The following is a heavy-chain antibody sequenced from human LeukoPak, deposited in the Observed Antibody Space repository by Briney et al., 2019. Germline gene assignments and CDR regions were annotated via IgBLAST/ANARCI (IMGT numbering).Heavy chain of an antibody. V-gene: IGHV1-69*06. CDR2: IIPIFGTA. J-gene: IGHJ5*02. Sequence: ASVKVSCKASGGTFSSYAISWVRQAPGQGLEWMGGIIPIFGTANYAQKFQGRVTITADKSTSTAYMELSSLRSEDTAVYYCASSNYDILTGYYSWFDPWGQGTLVTVSS. CDR3: ASSNYDILTGYYSWFDP. CDR1: GGTFSSYA. D-gene: IGHD3-9*01.